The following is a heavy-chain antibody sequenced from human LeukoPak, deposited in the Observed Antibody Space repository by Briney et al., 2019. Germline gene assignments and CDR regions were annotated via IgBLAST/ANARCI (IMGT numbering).Heavy chain of an antibody. V-gene: IGHV3-20*04. CDR1: GFTFDDYG. Sequence: GGSLRLSCAASGFTFDDYGMSWVRQAPGKGLEWVSGINWNGGSTGYADSVKGRFTISRDNAKNSLYLQMNSLRAEDTAVYYCAKDLHYGSADYWGQGTLVTVSS. J-gene: IGHJ4*02. D-gene: IGHD3-10*01. CDR3: AKDLHYGSADY. CDR2: INWNGGST.